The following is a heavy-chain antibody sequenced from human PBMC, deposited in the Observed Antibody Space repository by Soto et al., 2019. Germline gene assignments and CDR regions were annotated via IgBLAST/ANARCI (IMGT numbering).Heavy chain of an antibody. J-gene: IGHJ5*02. CDR3: ARGYCSSTSCLSRSWFAP. Sequence: ASVKVSCKASGYTFTSYDINWVRQATGQGLEWMGWMNPNSGNTGYAQKFQGRVTMTRNTSISTAYMELSSLRSEDTAVYYCARGYCSSTSCLSRSWFAPWGQGTLVTVSS. D-gene: IGHD2-2*01. CDR2: MNPNSGNT. V-gene: IGHV1-8*01. CDR1: GYTFTSYD.